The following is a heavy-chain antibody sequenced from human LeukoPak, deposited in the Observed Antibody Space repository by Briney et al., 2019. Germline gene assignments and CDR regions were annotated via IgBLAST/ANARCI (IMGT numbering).Heavy chain of an antibody. CDR2: INHSGST. V-gene: IGHV4-34*01. J-gene: IGHJ4*02. D-gene: IGHD1-26*01. CDR3: ARVREWELFDY. CDR1: GGSFSGYY. Sequence: SETLSLTCAVYGGSFSGYYWSWIRQPPGKGLEWIGEINHSGSTNYNPSLKSRVTISVDTSKNQFPLKLSSVTAADTAVYYCARVREWELFDYWGQGTLVTVSS.